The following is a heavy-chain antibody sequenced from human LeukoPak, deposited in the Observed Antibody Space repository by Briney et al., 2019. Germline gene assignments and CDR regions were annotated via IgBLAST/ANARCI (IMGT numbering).Heavy chain of an antibody. Sequence: GGSLSLSCAASEFTSSAFWMSWVRRPPGKGLEWVANINKDGTEKEYVDSVKGRFSIFRDNAKNSVFLQMNSLRVEDTAVYYCAIFAGAEPENLLLWGKGTTVIVSS. D-gene: IGHD1-14*01. V-gene: IGHV3-7*01. CDR2: INKDGTEK. CDR1: EFTSSAFW. J-gene: IGHJ6*04. CDR3: AIFAGAEPENLLL.